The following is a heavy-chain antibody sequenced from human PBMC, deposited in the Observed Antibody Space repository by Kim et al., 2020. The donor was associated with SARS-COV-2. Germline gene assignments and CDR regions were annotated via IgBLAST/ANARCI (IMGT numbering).Heavy chain of an antibody. Sequence: GGSLRLSCAASGFTFSDYYMSWIRQAPGKGLECVSYITSSSTYTNYADSVKGRFTISRDNAKNSLHLQMNSLRAEDTAVYYCARSGGSVMGYYYVDYWGQGTLVTVFS. CDR3: ARSGGSVMGYYYVDY. V-gene: IGHV3-11*06. D-gene: IGHD1-26*01. CDR2: ITSSSTYT. CDR1: GFTFSDYY. J-gene: IGHJ4*02.